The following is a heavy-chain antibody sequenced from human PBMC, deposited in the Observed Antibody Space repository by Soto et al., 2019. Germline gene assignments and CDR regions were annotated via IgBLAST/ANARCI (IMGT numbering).Heavy chain of an antibody. Sequence: QVQPEQWGAGLLKPSETLSLTCAVYGGSFSGYYWTWIRQAPGKGLEWIGEINHCGGTNYNSSLKSRFTISGDTSKKQFSLSLYSVTAADTAVYYCARDRQYYQFWSGCQNEGPCGMDVWGQGTTVTVSS. J-gene: IGHJ6*02. D-gene: IGHD3-3*02. CDR2: INHCGGT. CDR3: ARDRQYYQFWSGCQNEGPCGMDV. V-gene: IGHV4-34*02. CDR1: GGSFSGYY.